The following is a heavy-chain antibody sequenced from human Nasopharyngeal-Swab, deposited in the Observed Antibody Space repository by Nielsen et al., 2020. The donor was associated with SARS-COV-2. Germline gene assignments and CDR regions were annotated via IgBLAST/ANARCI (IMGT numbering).Heavy chain of an antibody. Sequence: GEFLKISCKGSGYSFTSYWIGWVRQMPGKGLEWMGIIYPGDSDTRYSPSFQGQVTISADKSISTAYLQWSSLKASDTAMYYCARHVGSSWYLDAFDIWGQGTMVTVSS. D-gene: IGHD6-13*01. J-gene: IGHJ3*02. V-gene: IGHV5-51*01. CDR3: ARHVGSSWYLDAFDI. CDR2: IYPGDSDT. CDR1: GYSFTSYW.